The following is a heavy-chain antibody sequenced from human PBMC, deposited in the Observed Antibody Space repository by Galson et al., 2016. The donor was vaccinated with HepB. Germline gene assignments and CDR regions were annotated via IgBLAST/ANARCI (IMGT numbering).Heavy chain of an antibody. Sequence: SLRLSCAASGFIFSSHSMNWVRQAPGKGLEWVSYISSSTTTIYYADSVKGRFTISRDNAKNSLYLQMNSLRAEDTAVYYCAKIRGIDVWGRGTTVSVSS. D-gene: IGHD3-10*01. CDR3: AKIRGIDV. J-gene: IGHJ6*02. CDR2: ISSSTTTI. V-gene: IGHV3-48*04. CDR1: GFIFSSHS.